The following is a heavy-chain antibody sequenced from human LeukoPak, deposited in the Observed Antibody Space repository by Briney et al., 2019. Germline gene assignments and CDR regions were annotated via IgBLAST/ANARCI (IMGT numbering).Heavy chain of an antibody. D-gene: IGHD1-26*01. J-gene: IGHJ4*02. CDR1: GYTFTGYY. V-gene: IGHV1-2*06. CDR3: ARDAENSGSYYFDY. Sequence: ASVKVSCKASGYTFTGYYMYWVRQAPGQGLEWMGRINPNSGGINYAQKFQGRVTMTRDTSISTVCMELSRLRSDDTAVYYCARDAENSGSYYFDYWGQGTLVTVSS. CDR2: INPNSGGI.